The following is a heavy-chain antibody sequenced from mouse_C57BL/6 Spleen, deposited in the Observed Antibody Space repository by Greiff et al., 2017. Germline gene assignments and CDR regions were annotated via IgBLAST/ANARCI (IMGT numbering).Heavy chain of an antibody. Sequence: EVKVEESGPGLVKPSQSLSLTCSVTGYSITSGYYWNWIRQFPGNKLEWMGYISYDGSNNYNPSLKNRISITRDTSKNQFFLKLISVTTEDTATYYCAGGSSYGYFDVWGTGTTVTVSS. D-gene: IGHD1-1*01. V-gene: IGHV3-6*01. J-gene: IGHJ1*03. CDR3: AGGSSYGYFDV. CDR1: GYSITSGYY. CDR2: ISYDGSN.